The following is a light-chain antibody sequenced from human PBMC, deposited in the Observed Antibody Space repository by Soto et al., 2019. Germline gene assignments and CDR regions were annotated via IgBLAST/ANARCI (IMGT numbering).Light chain of an antibody. J-gene: IGLJ3*02. V-gene: IGLV2-14*01. CDR2: EVS. CDR1: SSDVGGYNY. CDR3: SSYTGSSTPV. Sequence: QSVLTQPASVSGSPGQSITISCTGTSSDVGGYNYVSWYQHHPGKAPKLMIYEVSNRPSGVSNRFSGSKSGNTASLTISGLRAEDEADYYCSSYTGSSTPVFGGGTKLTVL.